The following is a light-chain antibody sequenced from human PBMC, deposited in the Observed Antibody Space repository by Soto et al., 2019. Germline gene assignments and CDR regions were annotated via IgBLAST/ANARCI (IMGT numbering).Light chain of an antibody. CDR3: LQYNVYPLS. J-gene: IGKJ4*01. V-gene: IGKV1-5*03. CDR2: KAS. CDR1: QNINRW. Sequence: DIQMNQSSSTLFASVVDKVTITCRPRQNINRWLAWYQQRPGKAPNLLIHKASTLEVGVPSRFSGSASGTEFTLTISSLQPDDFAVYFCLQYNVYPLSFGGGTKVDIK.